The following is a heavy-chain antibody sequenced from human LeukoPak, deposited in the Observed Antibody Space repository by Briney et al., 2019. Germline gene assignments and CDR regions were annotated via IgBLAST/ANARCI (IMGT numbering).Heavy chain of an antibody. D-gene: IGHD3-10*01. Sequence: SETLSLACTVSGGSISSYYWSWIRQPAGKGLEWIGRIYTSGSTNYNPSLKSRVTMSVDTSKNQFSLKLSSVTAADTAVYYCARDRGAHLYYYYYMDVWGKGTTVTVSS. V-gene: IGHV4-4*07. CDR3: ARDRGAHLYYYYYMDV. CDR1: GGSISSYY. J-gene: IGHJ6*03. CDR2: IYTSGST.